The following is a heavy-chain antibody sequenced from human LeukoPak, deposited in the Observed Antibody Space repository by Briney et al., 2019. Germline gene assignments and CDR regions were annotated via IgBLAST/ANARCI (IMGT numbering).Heavy chain of an antibody. D-gene: IGHD2/OR15-2a*01. CDR2: IDNNGIT. Sequence: SETLSLTCAVYGESFSGNFWTWIRQSPGKGLEWIGEIDNNGITNYNPSLKSRVTMSVDTTRKRFSLRLTSESAADTGVYYCARGGGGAKAFYVDYWGQGSLVTVSS. J-gene: IGHJ4*02. CDR1: GESFSGNF. V-gene: IGHV4-34*01. CDR3: ARGGGGAKAFYVDY.